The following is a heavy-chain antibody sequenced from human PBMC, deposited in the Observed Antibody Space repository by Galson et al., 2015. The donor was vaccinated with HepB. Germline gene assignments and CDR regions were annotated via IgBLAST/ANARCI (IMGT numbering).Heavy chain of an antibody. CDR3: ARGPPRYSSSSQRGKGFDY. J-gene: IGHJ4*02. Sequence: SLRLSCAASGFTFSSYAMHWVRQAPGKGLEWVAVISYDGSNKYYADSVKGRFTISRDNSKNTLYLQMNSLRAEDTAVYYCARGPPRYSSSSQRGKGFDYWGQGTLVTVSS. V-gene: IGHV3-30-3*01. CDR2: ISYDGSNK. CDR1: GFTFSSYA. D-gene: IGHD6-6*01.